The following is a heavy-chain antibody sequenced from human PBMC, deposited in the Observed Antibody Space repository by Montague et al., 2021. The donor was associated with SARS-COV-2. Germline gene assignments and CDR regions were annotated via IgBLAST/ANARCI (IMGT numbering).Heavy chain of an antibody. CDR1: GFSPSTSGMC. J-gene: IGHJ5*02. Sequence: PALVKPTQTLTLTCTFSGFSPSTSGMCVSWIRQPPGKALEWLARIDWDDDKYYSTSLKTRLTISKDTSKNQVVLTMTNMDPVDTATYYCARDHYDILTGYYSWFDPWGQGTLVTVSS. CDR3: ARDHYDILTGYYSWFDP. CDR2: IDWDDDK. D-gene: IGHD3-9*01. V-gene: IGHV2-70*11.